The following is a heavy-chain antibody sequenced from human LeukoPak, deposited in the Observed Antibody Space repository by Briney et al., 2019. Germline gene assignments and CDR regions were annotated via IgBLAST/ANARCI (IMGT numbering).Heavy chain of an antibody. V-gene: IGHV4-34*01. J-gene: IGHJ4*02. Sequence: PSETLSLTCAVYGGSFSGYYWSWIRQPPGKGLEWIGEINHSGSTNYNPSLKSRVTISVDTSKNQFSLKLSSVTAADTAVYYCARRTYYCSSTSCYSPDYWGQGTLVTVSS. CDR1: GGSFSGYY. D-gene: IGHD2-2*01. CDR2: INHSGST. CDR3: ARRTYYCSSTSCYSPDY.